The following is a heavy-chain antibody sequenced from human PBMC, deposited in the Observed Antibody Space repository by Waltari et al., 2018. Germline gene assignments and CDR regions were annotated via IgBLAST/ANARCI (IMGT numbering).Heavy chain of an antibody. V-gene: IGHV4-61*02. D-gene: IGHD1-26*01. CDR3: ARNSGSYGAGLDY. Sequence: QVQLQESGPGLVKPSQTLSLTCTVSGRSISSGSYYWSWIRQPAGKGLEWIGGIYTSGSTNYNPSLKSRVTISVDTSKNQFSLKLSSVTAADTAVYYCARNSGSYGAGLDYWGQGTLVTVSS. CDR2: IYTSGST. J-gene: IGHJ4*02. CDR1: GRSISSGSYY.